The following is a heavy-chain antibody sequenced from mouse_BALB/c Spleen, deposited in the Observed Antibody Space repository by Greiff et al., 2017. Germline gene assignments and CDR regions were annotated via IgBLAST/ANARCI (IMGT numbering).Heavy chain of an antibody. CDR1: GFNIKDTY. J-gene: IGHJ2*01. CDR2: IDPANGNT. CDR3: AEYDGV. D-gene: IGHD2-14*01. Sequence: EVKLQESGAELVKPGASVKLSCTASGFNIKDTYMHWVKQRPEQGLEWIGRIDPANGNTKYDPKFQGKATITADTSSNTAYLQLSSLTSEDTAVYYCAEYDGVWGQGTTLTVSS. V-gene: IGHV14-3*02.